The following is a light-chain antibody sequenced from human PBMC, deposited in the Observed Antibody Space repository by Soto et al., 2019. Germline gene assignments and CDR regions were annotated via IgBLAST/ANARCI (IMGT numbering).Light chain of an antibody. CDR1: QTISTW. Sequence: DIHITQSPSTLSSSVCDRVAITCRASQTISTWLAWYQQKPGKAPNLLIYKASSLESGVPSRFSGSGSGTEFTLTISSLQPDDFATYYCQQYSPYQATFGQGTKVDIK. CDR3: QQYSPYQAT. J-gene: IGKJ1*01. CDR2: KAS. V-gene: IGKV1-5*03.